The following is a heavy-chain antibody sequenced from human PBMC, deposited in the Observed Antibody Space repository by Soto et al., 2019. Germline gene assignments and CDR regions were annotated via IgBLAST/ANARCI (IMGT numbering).Heavy chain of an antibody. CDR3: ATEGGLADRYYFDY. V-gene: IGHV1-24*01. D-gene: IGHD6-19*01. J-gene: IGHJ4*02. CDR2: FDPEDGET. CDR1: GYTLTELS. Sequence: ASVKVSCKVSGYTLTELSMHWVRHAPGKGLEWMGGFDPEDGETTYAQKFQGRVTMTEDTSTDTAYMELSSLRSEDTAVYYCATEGGLADRYYFDYWGQGTLVTVSS.